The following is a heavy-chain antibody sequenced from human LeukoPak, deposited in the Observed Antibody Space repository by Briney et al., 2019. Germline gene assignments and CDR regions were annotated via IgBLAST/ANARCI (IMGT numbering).Heavy chain of an antibody. D-gene: IGHD3-10*01. Sequence: SQTLSLTCTVSGASISTGIYHWNWIRQPAGKGLEWIGRIYTSGDTNYNPSLKSRVTISVDTSKSQFSLKLSSVTAADTAVYYCARVTHYYGSGSYPYWGQGTLVTVSS. CDR2: IYTSGDT. CDR1: GASISTGIYH. CDR3: ARVTHYYGSGSYPY. J-gene: IGHJ4*02. V-gene: IGHV4-61*02.